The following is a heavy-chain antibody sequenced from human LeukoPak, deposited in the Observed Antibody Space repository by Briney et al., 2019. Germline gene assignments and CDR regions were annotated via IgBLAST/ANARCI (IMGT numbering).Heavy chain of an antibody. V-gene: IGHV3-74*01. Sequence: GGSLRLSCVASGFTFSNYWMQWVRQVPGKGLVWVSRLNGDGTNIIYADSVKGRFTISRDNAENTLYLQMNSLRAEDTAVYYCARDRRQLGLDYWGQGTLVTVSS. D-gene: IGHD6-6*01. J-gene: IGHJ4*02. CDR2: LNGDGTNI. CDR3: ARDRRQLGLDY. CDR1: GFTFSNYW.